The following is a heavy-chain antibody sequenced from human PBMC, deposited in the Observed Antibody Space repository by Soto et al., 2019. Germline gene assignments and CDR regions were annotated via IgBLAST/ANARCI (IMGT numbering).Heavy chain of an antibody. J-gene: IGHJ4*02. CDR3: ARRSTMIRGVGY. V-gene: IGHV4-34*01. D-gene: IGHD3-22*01. CDR1: GGSFGGYY. CDR2: INHSGST. Sequence: SETLSLTCAVYGGSFGGYYWSWIRQPPGKGLEWIGEINHSGSTNYNPSLKSRVTISVDTSKNQFSLKLSSVTAADTAVYYCARRSTMIRGVGYWGQGTLVTVSS.